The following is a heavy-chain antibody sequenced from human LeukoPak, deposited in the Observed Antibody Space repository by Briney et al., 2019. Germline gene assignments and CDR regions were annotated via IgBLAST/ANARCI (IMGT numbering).Heavy chain of an antibody. CDR2: ISYDGSNK. D-gene: IGHD6-13*01. CDR3: ARVGSSWYGLTD. V-gene: IGHV3-30-3*01. J-gene: IGHJ4*02. Sequence: GGSLRLSCAASGFTFSSYAMHWVRQAPGKGLEWVAVISYDGSNKYYADSVKGRFTISRDNSKNTLYLQMNSLRAEDTAVYYCARVGSSWYGLTDWGQGTLVTTSS. CDR1: GFTFSSYA.